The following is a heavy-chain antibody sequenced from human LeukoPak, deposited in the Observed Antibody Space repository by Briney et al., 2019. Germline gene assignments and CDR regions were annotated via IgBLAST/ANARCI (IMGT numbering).Heavy chain of an antibody. V-gene: IGHV3-7*01. CDR3: ARDPRRSHLVYTTGDY. Sequence: PGGSLRLSCEVSGFTFSSYWMSWVRQAPGEGLEWVANMKPDGSEKYYVDSVKGRFTISRDNSKNSLYLQMNSLRAEDTAVYYCARDPRRSHLVYTTGDYWGQGTLVTVSS. CDR1: GFTFSSYW. CDR2: MKPDGSEK. J-gene: IGHJ4*02. D-gene: IGHD2-2*02.